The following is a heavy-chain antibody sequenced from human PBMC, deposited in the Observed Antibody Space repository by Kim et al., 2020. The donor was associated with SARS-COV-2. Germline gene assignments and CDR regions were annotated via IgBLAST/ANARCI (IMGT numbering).Heavy chain of an antibody. J-gene: IGHJ3*02. CDR3: ARENSLYDFWSGSGFDI. Sequence: FPGRVTITADKSTSTAYMELSSLRSEDTAVYYCARENSLYDFWSGSGFDIWGQGTMVTVSS. V-gene: IGHV1-69*04. D-gene: IGHD3-3*01.